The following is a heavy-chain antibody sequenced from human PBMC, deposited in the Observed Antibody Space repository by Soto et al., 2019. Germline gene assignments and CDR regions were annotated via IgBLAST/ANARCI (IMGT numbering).Heavy chain of an antibody. D-gene: IGHD3-10*01. Sequence: EVQLVESGGGLVQPGGSLRLSCAASGFTFSNYWMSWVRQAPGKGLEWVANIKQDGSERNYVDSVKGRFTISRDNAKNSLYLQLNSLRAEDTAVYYCARAGSENDYWGQGTLVTVPS. V-gene: IGHV3-7*05. CDR2: IKQDGSER. J-gene: IGHJ4*02. CDR1: GFTFSNYW. CDR3: ARAGSENDY.